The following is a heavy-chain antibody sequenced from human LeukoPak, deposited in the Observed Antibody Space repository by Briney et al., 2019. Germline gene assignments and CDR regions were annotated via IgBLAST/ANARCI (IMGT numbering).Heavy chain of an antibody. CDR2: IIPILGIA. V-gene: IGHV1-69*04. Sequence: SVKISRKTSVGTFSSYAISWVRQAPVQGRVWMGRIIPILGIANYAQKFQGRVTITADKSTSTAYMELSSLRSEDAAVYYCARAYCGGDCYSLTYWGQGTLVTVSS. CDR1: VGTFSSYA. D-gene: IGHD2-21*02. J-gene: IGHJ4*02. CDR3: ARAYCGGDCYSLTY.